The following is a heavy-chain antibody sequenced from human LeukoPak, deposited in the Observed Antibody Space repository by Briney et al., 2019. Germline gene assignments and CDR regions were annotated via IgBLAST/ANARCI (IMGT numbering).Heavy chain of an antibody. CDR1: GYPISSGYY. V-gene: IGHV4-38-2*02. J-gene: IGHJ5*02. CDR3: ARVELGGSSGNWFDP. Sequence: SETLSLTCTVSGYPISSGYYWGWIRQPPGKGLEWIGSIYHSGSTYYNPSLKSRVTISVDTSKNQFSLKLSSVTAADTAVYYCARVELGGSSGNWFDPWGQGTLVTVSS. CDR2: IYHSGST. D-gene: IGHD6-6*01.